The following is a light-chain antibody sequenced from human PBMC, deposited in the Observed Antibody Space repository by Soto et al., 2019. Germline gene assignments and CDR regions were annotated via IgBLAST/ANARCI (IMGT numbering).Light chain of an antibody. V-gene: IGKV3-20*01. CDR2: DAS. Sequence: EIVLTQSPGTLSLFPGESATLSCRASQSVGGRALAWYQQKRGKAPRLLIYDASTRATSIPGRFSGSGSGTDFILTISRLEPEDLAVYHCQQYGASPWTFGQGNKVEIK. CDR1: QSVGGRA. J-gene: IGKJ1*01. CDR3: QQYGASPWT.